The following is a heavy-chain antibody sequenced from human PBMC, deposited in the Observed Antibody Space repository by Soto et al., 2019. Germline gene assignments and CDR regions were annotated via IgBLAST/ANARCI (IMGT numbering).Heavy chain of an antibody. CDR1: CGSIISGDYY. V-gene: IGHV4-30-4*01. CDR3: ARERGWYYGMDV. Sequence: PSETLSLTCTFSCGSIISGDYYWSWIRQPPGKGLEWIGYIYYSGSTYYNPSLKSRVTISVDTSKNQFSLKLSSVTAADTAVYYCARERGWYYGMDVWGQGTTVTVSS. J-gene: IGHJ6*02. D-gene: IGHD3-22*01. CDR2: IYYSGST.